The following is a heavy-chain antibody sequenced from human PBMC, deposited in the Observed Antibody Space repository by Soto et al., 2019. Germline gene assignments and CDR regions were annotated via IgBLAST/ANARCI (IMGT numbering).Heavy chain of an antibody. CDR2: FGPEDGET. Sequence: QVQLVQSGAEVKKPGASVKVSCKVSGYTITELSMHWVRQAPGKGLEWMGGFGPEDGETIYAQKFQGRVTMTEDTSTDTAYMELSSLRSEDTAVYYCATPIPGYSSGWYGLGHWGQGTLVTVSS. J-gene: IGHJ4*02. CDR3: ATPIPGYSSGWYGLGH. V-gene: IGHV1-24*01. D-gene: IGHD6-19*01. CDR1: GYTITELS.